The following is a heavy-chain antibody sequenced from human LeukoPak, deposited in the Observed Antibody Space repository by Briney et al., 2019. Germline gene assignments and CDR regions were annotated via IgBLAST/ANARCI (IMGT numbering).Heavy chain of an antibody. D-gene: IGHD3-22*01. CDR3: AKADSYYYDSSGLDY. V-gene: IGHV3-23*01. Sequence: GGSLRLSCAASGFTFSSYAMTWVRQAPGKGLEWVSAVSGTGGSTYYADSVKGRFTVSRDNSKNTLYLQMNSLRAEDTAVYYCAKADSYYYDSSGLDYWGQGTLVTVSS. J-gene: IGHJ4*02. CDR2: VSGTGGST. CDR1: GFTFSSYA.